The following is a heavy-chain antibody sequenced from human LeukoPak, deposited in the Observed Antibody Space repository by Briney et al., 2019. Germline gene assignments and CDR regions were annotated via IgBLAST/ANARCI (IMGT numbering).Heavy chain of an antibody. V-gene: IGHV5-51*01. Sequence: GEALQTSCKGSGYRFTSYWIGSVRPMPGKGVEWMGFIYPGESDTRYSPSFEGQVTISADKSISTAYLQWSSLKASDTAMYYCARLTAYYDSSAYDYGDYWGQGTLATVSS. CDR2: IYPGESDT. CDR3: ARLTAYYDSSAYDYGDY. D-gene: IGHD3-22*01. CDR1: GYRFTSYW. J-gene: IGHJ4*02.